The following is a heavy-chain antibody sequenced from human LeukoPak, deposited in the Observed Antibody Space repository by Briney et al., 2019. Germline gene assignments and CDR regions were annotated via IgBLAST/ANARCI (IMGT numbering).Heavy chain of an antibody. Sequence: GGSLRLSCAASGFTFDDYAMHWVRQAPGKGLEWVSGISWNSGSIGYADSVKGRFTISRDNAKNSLYLQMNGLRAEDAALYYCAKGDYYDSSGYLNYWGQGTLVTVSS. V-gene: IGHV3-9*01. CDR3: AKGDYYDSSGYLNY. CDR2: ISWNSGSI. D-gene: IGHD3-22*01. J-gene: IGHJ4*02. CDR1: GFTFDDYA.